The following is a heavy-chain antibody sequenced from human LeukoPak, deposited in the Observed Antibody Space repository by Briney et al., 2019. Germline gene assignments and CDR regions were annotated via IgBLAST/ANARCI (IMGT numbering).Heavy chain of an antibody. Sequence: GGSLRLSCAASGFTFSSYWMHWVRQAPGKGLVWVSRINSDGSSTSYADSVKGRFTISRDNAKNTLYLQMSSLRAEDTAVYYCARGIPGYYDSSGTFDYWGQGTLVTVSS. D-gene: IGHD3-22*01. CDR1: GFTFSSYW. J-gene: IGHJ4*02. CDR2: INSDGSST. CDR3: ARGIPGYYDSSGTFDY. V-gene: IGHV3-74*01.